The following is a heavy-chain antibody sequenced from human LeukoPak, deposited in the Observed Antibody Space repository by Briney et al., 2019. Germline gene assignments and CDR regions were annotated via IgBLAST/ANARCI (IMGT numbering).Heavy chain of an antibody. CDR2: INPSGGST. J-gene: IGHJ4*02. CDR3: ARDRQYSSGWYYFDY. V-gene: IGHV1-46*01. D-gene: IGHD6-19*01. CDR1: GYTFTSYY. Sequence: ASVKVSCKASGYTFTSYYMHWVRQAPGQGLEWMGIINPSGGSTSYAQQFQGRVTMTRDMSTSTVYMELSSLRSEDTAVYYCARDRQYSSGWYYFDYWGQGTLFTVSS.